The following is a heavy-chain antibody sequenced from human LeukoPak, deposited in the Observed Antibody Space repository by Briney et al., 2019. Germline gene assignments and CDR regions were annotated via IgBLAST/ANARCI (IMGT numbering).Heavy chain of an antibody. V-gene: IGHV3-30*02. D-gene: IGHD4-23*01. J-gene: IGHJ4*02. CDR1: GFTFSSYA. CDR2: IRYDGSNK. CDR3: AKGMDYGGNLFVDY. Sequence: GGSLRLSCAASGFTFSSYAMHWVRQAPGKGLEWVAFIRYDGSNKYYADSVKGRFTISRDNSKNTLYLQMNSLRAEDTAVYYCAKGMDYGGNLFVDYWGQGTLVTVSS.